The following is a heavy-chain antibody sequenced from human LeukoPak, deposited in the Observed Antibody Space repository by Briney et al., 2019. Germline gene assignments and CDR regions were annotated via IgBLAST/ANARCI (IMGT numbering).Heavy chain of an antibody. CDR2: ISGTGNRT. CDR3: AKWGCSGGSCYPFDY. V-gene: IGHV3-23*01. CDR1: GFTFSSYA. D-gene: IGHD2-15*01. Sequence: GGSLRLSCAVSGFTFSSYAMGWVRQAPGKGLEWVSAISGTGNRTYYADSVKGRFTISRDNSKNTLYLQMNSLRAEDTAVYYCAKWGCSGGSCYPFDYWGQGTLVTVSS. J-gene: IGHJ4*02.